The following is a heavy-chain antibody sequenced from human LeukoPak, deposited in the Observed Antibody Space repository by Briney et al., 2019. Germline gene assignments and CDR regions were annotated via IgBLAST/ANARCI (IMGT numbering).Heavy chain of an antibody. CDR1: GYTLTELS. D-gene: IGHD5-18*01. CDR2: IDPSDSYT. J-gene: IGHJ4*02. V-gene: IGHV5-10-1*01. Sequence: KVSCKVSGYTLTELSMHWVRQMPGKGLEWMGRIDPSDSYTNYSPSFQGHVTISADKSISTAYLQWSSLKASDTAMYYCARVGYSYGHSLVDCWGQGTLVTVSS. CDR3: ARVGYSYGHSLVDC.